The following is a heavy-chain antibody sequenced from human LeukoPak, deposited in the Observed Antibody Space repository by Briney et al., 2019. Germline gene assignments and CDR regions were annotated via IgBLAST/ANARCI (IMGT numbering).Heavy chain of an antibody. CDR3: ARGLYSGFLEWLPLYYMDV. CDR2: IKQDGSEK. CDR1: GFTFSSYW. D-gene: IGHD3-3*01. V-gene: IGHV3-7*01. J-gene: IGHJ6*03. Sequence: GGSLRLSCAASGFTFSSYWMSWVRQAPGKGLEWVAIIKQDGSEKYYVDSVKGRFTISRDNAKNSLYLQMNSLRAEDTAVYYCARGLYSGFLEWLPLYYMDVWGKGTTVTVSS.